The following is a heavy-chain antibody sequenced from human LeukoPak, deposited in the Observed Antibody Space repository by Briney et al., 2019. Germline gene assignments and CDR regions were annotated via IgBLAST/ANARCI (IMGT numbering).Heavy chain of an antibody. CDR1: GFTFSSYS. CDR3: ARGLDY. V-gene: IGHV3-48*01. CDR2: ISSGSGTI. Sequence: PGGSLRLSCAASGFTFSSYSMNWVRQAPGKGLEWVSYISSGSGTIYYADSVKGRFTISSDNAKNSLYLQMNSLRAEDTAVYYCARGLDYWGQGTLVTVSS. J-gene: IGHJ4*02.